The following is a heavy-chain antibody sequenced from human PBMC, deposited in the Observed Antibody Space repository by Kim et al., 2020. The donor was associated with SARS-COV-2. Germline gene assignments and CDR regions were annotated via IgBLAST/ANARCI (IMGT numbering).Heavy chain of an antibody. CDR3: ARLYYYGSGSYYSWFDP. Sequence: SETLSLTCTVSGGSISSYYWSWIRQPPGKGLEWIGYIYYSGSTNYNPSLKSRVTISVDTSKNQFSLKLSSVTAADTAVYYCARLYYYGSGSYYSWFDPWGQGTLVTVSS. CDR1: GGSISSYY. CDR2: IYYSGST. D-gene: IGHD3-10*01. J-gene: IGHJ5*02. V-gene: IGHV4-59*08.